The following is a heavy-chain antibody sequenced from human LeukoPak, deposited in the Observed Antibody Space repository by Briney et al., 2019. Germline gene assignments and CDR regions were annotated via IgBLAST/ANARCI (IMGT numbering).Heavy chain of an antibody. J-gene: IGHJ4*02. CDR2: ISGSAGST. V-gene: IGHV3-23*01. Sequence: GGSLRVSCAASGFTFSSYAMTWVRQAPGNGLEWVSTISGSAGSTYYADSVKGRFTISRDISKNTLYLQMSSLRAEDTAVYYCAKDWNSSGWYTDYWGQGTLVTVSS. D-gene: IGHD6-19*01. CDR1: GFTFSSYA. CDR3: AKDWNSSGWYTDY.